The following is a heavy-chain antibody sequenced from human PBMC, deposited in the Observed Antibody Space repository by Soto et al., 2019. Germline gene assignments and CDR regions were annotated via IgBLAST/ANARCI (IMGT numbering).Heavy chain of an antibody. J-gene: IGHJ4*02. CDR3: ARSVYGDYVYFDY. CDR1: GFTVSSNY. CDR2: IYSGGST. Sequence: PGGSLRLSCAASGFTVSSNYMSWVRQAPGKGLEWVSVIYSGGSTYYADSVKGRFTISRHNSKNTLYLQMNSLRAEDTAVYYCARSVYGDYVYFDYWGQGTPVTVSS. V-gene: IGHV3-53*04. D-gene: IGHD4-17*01.